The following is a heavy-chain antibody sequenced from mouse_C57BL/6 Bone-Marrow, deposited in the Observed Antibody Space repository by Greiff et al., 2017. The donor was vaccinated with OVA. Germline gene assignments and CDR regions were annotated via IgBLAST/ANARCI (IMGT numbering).Heavy chain of an antibody. D-gene: IGHD1-1*01. CDR3: AMYGSSYDYFDY. V-gene: IGHV1-61*01. J-gene: IGHJ2*01. Sequence: QVQLQQPGAELVRPGSSVKLSCKASGYTFTSYWMDWVKQRPGQGLEWIGNIYPSDSETHYNQKFKDKATLTADKSSSTAYMQLSSLTYEDSAVYYCAMYGSSYDYFDYWGQGTTLTVSS. CDR2: IYPSDSET. CDR1: GYTFTSYW.